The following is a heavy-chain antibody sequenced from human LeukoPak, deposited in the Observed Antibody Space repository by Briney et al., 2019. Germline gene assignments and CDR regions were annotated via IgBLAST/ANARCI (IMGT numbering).Heavy chain of an antibody. Sequence: SETLSLTCTASGGFISSSSYYWGWLRQPPGKGLKWIGTIYYSGSTYYNPSLKSRVSISVDTPKNQFSLRLTSVTATDTAVYYCARQGDGGRAFDYWGQGILVTVSS. CDR2: IYYSGST. J-gene: IGHJ4*02. D-gene: IGHD4-23*01. CDR1: GGFISSSSYY. V-gene: IGHV4-39*01. CDR3: ARQGDGGRAFDY.